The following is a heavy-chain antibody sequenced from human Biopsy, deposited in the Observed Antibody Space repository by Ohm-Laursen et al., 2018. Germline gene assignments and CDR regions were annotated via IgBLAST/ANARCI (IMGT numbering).Heavy chain of an antibody. J-gene: IGHJ4*02. CDR2: ISSSGVQ. CDR1: GFAVINND. D-gene: IGHD6-19*01. CDR3: TKERRGWYSER. V-gene: IGHV3-66*02. Sequence: GSLRLSCAASGFAVINNDISWVRQAPGKGLEWASFISSSGVQYHADSVKGRFTISRDQFKSTVYLQLNSLRTEDTAIYYCTKERRGWYSERWGQGTLVTVSS.